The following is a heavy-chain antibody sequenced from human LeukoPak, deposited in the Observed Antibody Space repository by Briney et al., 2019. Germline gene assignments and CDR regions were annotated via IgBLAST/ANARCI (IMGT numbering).Heavy chain of an antibody. Sequence: PGGSLRLSCAASGFTFTYFSMNWVRQAPGKGLEWLSYVSSSTGAIYYADSVKGRFTISRDNSKNTLYLQMNSLRAEDTAVYYCAKDPGGSYSYYYYGMDVWGQGTTVTVSS. V-gene: IGHV3-48*01. D-gene: IGHD1-26*01. CDR1: GFTFTYFS. CDR3: AKDPGGSYSYYYYGMDV. J-gene: IGHJ6*02. CDR2: VSSSTGAI.